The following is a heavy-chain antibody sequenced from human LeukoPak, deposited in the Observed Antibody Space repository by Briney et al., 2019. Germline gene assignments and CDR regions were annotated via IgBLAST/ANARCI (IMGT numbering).Heavy chain of an antibody. CDR3: ARIIVGATGIDY. CDR2: ISSDGSNI. CDR1: GFTFSNYW. J-gene: IGHJ4*02. V-gene: IGHV3-74*01. D-gene: IGHD1-26*01. Sequence: GGSLRLSCAASGFTFSNYWMHWVRHVPGKGLVWVSRISSDGSNIQYADSVKGRFTISRDNAKNTLYLQMNSLRVEDTAVYYCARIIVGATGIDYWGQGTLVTVSS.